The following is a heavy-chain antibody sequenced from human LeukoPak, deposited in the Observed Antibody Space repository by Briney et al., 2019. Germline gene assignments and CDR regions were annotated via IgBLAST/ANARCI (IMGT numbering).Heavy chain of an antibody. D-gene: IGHD3-3*01. Sequence: GGSLRLSCAASGFTFDDYGMSWVRQAPGKGLEWVSVISGSGDSTYYADSVKGRFTISRDNSKNTLYLQMNSLRAEDTAVYYCARDEEFWSGYLDYWGQGTLVTVSS. CDR3: ARDEEFWSGYLDY. CDR1: GFTFDDYG. J-gene: IGHJ4*02. CDR2: ISGSGDST. V-gene: IGHV3-23*01.